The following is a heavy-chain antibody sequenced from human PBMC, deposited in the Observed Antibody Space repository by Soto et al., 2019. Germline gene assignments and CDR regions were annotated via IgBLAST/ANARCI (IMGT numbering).Heavy chain of an antibody. D-gene: IGHD6-13*01. CDR1: GFTFSSYG. J-gene: IGHJ4*02. CDR3: AKDKYSSSWDIDY. V-gene: IGHV3-30*18. CDR2: IPYDGSNK. Sequence: QVPLVESGGGVVQPGRSLRLSCAASGFTFSSYGMHWVRQAPGKGLEWVAVIPYDGSNKYYADSVKGRFTISRDNSKNTLYLQMNSLRAEDTAVYYCAKDKYSSSWDIDYWGQGTLVTVSS.